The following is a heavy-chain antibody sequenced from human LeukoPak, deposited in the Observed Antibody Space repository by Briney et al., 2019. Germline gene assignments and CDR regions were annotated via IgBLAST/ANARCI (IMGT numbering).Heavy chain of an antibody. J-gene: IGHJ4*02. CDR1: GYTFTAYY. CDR2: INPNSGDT. Sequence: ASVKVSCKASGYTFTAYYMHWVRQPPGQGLEWMGWINPNSGDTNYAQKFQGRVTMTRDTSITTADMELSSLRSDDTAVYYCARGGDYGGRFWGNFWGQGTLVTVSS. V-gene: IGHV1-2*02. D-gene: IGHD4-17*01. CDR3: ARGGDYGGRFWGNF.